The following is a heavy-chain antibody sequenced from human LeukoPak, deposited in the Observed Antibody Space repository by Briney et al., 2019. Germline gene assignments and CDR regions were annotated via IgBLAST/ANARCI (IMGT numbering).Heavy chain of an antibody. CDR3: ARESGYAAAGLDY. CDR2: ITTSGSTI. J-gene: IGHJ4*02. V-gene: IGHV3-48*03. Sequence: PGGSLRLSCAASGFTFSSYEMNWVRQAPGKGVEWVSYITTSGSTIYYADSVKGRFTISRDNAKNSLYLQMNTLRAEDTALYYCARESGYAAAGLDYWGQGILVTVSS. D-gene: IGHD6-13*01. CDR1: GFTFSSYE.